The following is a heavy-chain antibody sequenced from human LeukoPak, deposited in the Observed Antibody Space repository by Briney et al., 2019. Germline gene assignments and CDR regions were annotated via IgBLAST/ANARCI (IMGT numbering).Heavy chain of an antibody. J-gene: IGHJ6*04. CDR3: ARDGTPTSYYGSGSYYAGYYGMDV. D-gene: IGHD3-10*01. CDR2: ISSSSSYT. V-gene: IGHV3-11*06. CDR1: GFTFSDYC. Sequence: PGGSLRLSRAASGFTFSDYCMSWIRQAPGKGLEWVSYISSSSSYTNYADSVKGRFTISRDNAKNSLYLQMNSLRAEDTAVYYCARDGTPTSYYGSGSYYAGYYGMDVWGKGTTVTVSS.